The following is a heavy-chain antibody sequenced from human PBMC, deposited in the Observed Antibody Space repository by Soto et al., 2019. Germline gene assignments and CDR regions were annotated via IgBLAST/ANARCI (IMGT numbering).Heavy chain of an antibody. J-gene: IGHJ5*02. CDR3: ARENRDDNSGWYSSSDWFDP. D-gene: IGHD6-19*01. CDR2: IIPMFGTG. Sequence: QVQLVQSGAEVKKPGSSVRVSCKASGDTSDSFSISWVRQAPGQGLEWMGGIIPMFGTGNYAQKFQGRLTITADESTGTSDMDLRSLRSEDTAVYFCARENRDDNSGWYSSSDWFDPWGQGTLVTVSS. CDR1: GDTSDSFS. V-gene: IGHV1-69*01.